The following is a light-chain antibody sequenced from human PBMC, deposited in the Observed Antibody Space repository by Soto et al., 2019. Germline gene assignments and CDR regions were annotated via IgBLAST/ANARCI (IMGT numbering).Light chain of an antibody. CDR1: QAVSTW. CDR2: AAS. Sequence: DIQMTQSPSFVSASVGDRVTITCRASQAVSTWLAWYQQKPGDAPKLLIYAASTLQSGVPSRFSGSGSGTAFTLTIRSLQPEDFATYYCQQANSFPRTFGGGTKVDIK. CDR3: QQANSFPRT. V-gene: IGKV1-12*01. J-gene: IGKJ4*01.